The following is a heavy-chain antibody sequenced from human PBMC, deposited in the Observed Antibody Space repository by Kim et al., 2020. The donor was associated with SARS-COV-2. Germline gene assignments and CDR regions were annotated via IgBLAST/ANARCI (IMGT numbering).Heavy chain of an antibody. V-gene: IGHV4-39*01. CDR2: IYYSGRT. CDR1: GGSIRTTSYY. Sequence: SETLSLTCTVSGGSIRTTSYYWGWVRQPPGRGLEWIASIYYSGRTYYNPSLKSRVTISVDTSQSQFSLEMTSVTAADTAVYYCARLTGGMIVVGVWGQGTLVTVSS. J-gene: IGHJ4*02. D-gene: IGHD3-22*01. CDR3: ARLTGGMIVVGV.